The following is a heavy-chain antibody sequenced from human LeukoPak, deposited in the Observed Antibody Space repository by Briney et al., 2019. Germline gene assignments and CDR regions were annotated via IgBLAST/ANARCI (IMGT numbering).Heavy chain of an antibody. D-gene: IGHD3-10*01. CDR2: IYPGDCDT. CDR1: GYIFTSFW. V-gene: IGHV5-51*01. CDR3: ARTMVRGVIPFDY. Sequence: GKPLPISCKAPGYIFTSFWLGFVREMPRKGLECMVIIYPGDCDTRHSSSFQCQGTISADKSFSTACLQWSSLKASDPAMYFCARTMVRGVIPFDYWGQGTLVTVSS. J-gene: IGHJ4*02.